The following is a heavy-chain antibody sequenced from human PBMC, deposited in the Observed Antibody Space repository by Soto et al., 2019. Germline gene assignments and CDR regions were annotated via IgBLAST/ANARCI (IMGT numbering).Heavy chain of an antibody. D-gene: IGHD6-19*01. V-gene: IGHV3-48*01. CDR3: ARVAVAGHYWYFDL. J-gene: IGHJ2*01. CDR2: ISSSSSIM. Sequence: EVQLVESGGGLVQPGGSLRLSCAAYGFTFSSYSMNWVRQAPGKGLEWVSDISSSSSIMYYADSVKGRFTISRDNAKNSLYLQMNGLRAEDTAVYYCARVAVAGHYWYFDLWGRGTLVTVSS. CDR1: GFTFSSYS.